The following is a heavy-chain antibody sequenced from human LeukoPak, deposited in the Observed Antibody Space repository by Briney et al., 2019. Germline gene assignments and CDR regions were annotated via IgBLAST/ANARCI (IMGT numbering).Heavy chain of an antibody. CDR3: ARDHRYAFDN. D-gene: IGHD5-12*01. V-gene: IGHV3-48*04. CDR2: VGISSGNT. CDR1: GFTFSDYS. Sequence: QSGGSLRLSRGASGFTFSDYSMNWVRQAPGKGLEWISYVGISSGNTKYVASVKGPFTISGDSAKNSVFLQMNNLRVEDTAVYYCARDHRYAFDNWGQGTLVTVSA. J-gene: IGHJ4*02.